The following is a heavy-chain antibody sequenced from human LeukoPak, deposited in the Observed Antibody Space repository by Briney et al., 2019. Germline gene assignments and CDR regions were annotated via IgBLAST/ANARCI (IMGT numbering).Heavy chain of an antibody. Sequence: SETLSLTCAVSGDSISSINWWSWVRQPPGKGLEWIGEIYHGGTTNYNPSLKSRVAISVDKSKNQFSLKLSSVTAADTAVYYCARVVRIAAAMFFDYWGQGTLVTVSS. D-gene: IGHD6-25*01. CDR3: ARVVRIAAAMFFDY. CDR1: GDSISSINW. V-gene: IGHV4-4*02. CDR2: IYHGGTT. J-gene: IGHJ4*02.